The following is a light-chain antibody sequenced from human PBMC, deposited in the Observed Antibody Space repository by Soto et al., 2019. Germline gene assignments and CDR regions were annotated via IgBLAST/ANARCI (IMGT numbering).Light chain of an antibody. CDR3: QQYGSSPPYT. J-gene: IGKJ2*01. CDR2: GAS. CDR1: QSVSSY. V-gene: IGKV3-20*01. Sequence: EIVLTQSPGTLSLSPGERATLSCRASQSVSSYLAWYQQKPGQAPRLLIYGASSRATGIPDRFSGSGSGTDFTLTISRLEPEDFAVYYCQQYGSSPPYTLGQGTKVDIK.